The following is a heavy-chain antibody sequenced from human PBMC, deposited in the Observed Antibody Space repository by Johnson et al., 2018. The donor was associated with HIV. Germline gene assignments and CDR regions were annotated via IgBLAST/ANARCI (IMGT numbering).Heavy chain of an antibody. D-gene: IGHD3-10*01. Sequence: VQLVESGGGLVQPGGSLRLSCAASGFTFSSYAMHWVRQAPGKGLEWVSGISWNSGSIDYADSVKARFTISRDNAKNSLYLQMHSLRAEDTAVYFCARDAVTVVRGVIYGWVVFDIWGQGTMVTVSS. CDR2: ISWNSGSI. CDR1: GFTFSSYA. V-gene: IGHV3-9*01. J-gene: IGHJ3*02. CDR3: ARDAVTVVRGVIYGWVVFDI.